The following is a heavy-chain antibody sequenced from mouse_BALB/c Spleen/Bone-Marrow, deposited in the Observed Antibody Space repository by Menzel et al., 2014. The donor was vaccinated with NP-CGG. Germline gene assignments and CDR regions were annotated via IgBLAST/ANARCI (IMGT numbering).Heavy chain of an antibody. CDR2: IWAGGST. CDR3: ARDDDSYAMDY. CDR1: GLSLTSYS. V-gene: IGHV2-9*02. D-gene: IGHD2-3*01. Sequence: VQGVESGPGLVAPSQSLSITCTVSGLSLTSYSVHWVRQPPGKGLEWLGVIWAGGSTNYNSALMSRLSISKDNSKSQVFLKMSSLQTDDTAMFYCARDDDSYAMDYWGQGASVTVSS. J-gene: IGHJ4*01.